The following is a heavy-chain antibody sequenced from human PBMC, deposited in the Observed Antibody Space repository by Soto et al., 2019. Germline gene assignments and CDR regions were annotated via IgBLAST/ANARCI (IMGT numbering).Heavy chain of an antibody. CDR2: ISSSSSYT. D-gene: IGHD3-22*01. CDR3: ARDCYYDSSGSPDY. Sequence: QVQLVESGGGLVKPGGSLRLSCAASGFTFSDYYMSWIRQAPGKGLEWVSYISSSSSYTNYAGSVKGRFTISRDNGKNSLYLQMNSRRAEDTAVYYCARDCYYDSSGSPDYWGQGTLVTVSS. V-gene: IGHV3-11*05. J-gene: IGHJ4*02. CDR1: GFTFSDYY.